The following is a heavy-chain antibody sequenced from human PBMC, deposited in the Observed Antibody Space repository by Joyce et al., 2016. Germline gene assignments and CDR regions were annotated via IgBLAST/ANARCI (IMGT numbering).Heavy chain of an antibody. V-gene: IGHV4-34*01. CDR3: ARSQWLAPLMY. CDR2: INNSGVS. D-gene: IGHD6-19*01. J-gene: IGHJ4*02. CDR1: GGPFRGFF. Sequence: QVQLQQWGAGLLKPSETLSLTCAVSGGPFRGFFWTWVRQPPGKGLEWIGDINNSGVSNYKPSLKTRDTFSVDTSKNQFSLKLTSLSAADTAVYYCARSQWLAPLMYWGQGTPVTVSS.